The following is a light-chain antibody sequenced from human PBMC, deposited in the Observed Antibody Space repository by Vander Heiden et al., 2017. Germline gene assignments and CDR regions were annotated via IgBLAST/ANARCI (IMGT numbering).Light chain of an antibody. CDR1: SPNIGTNYD. CDR3: QCYDTSLSAWV. CDR2: GDN. J-gene: IGLJ3*02. Sequence: QSVLAQPPSVSGAPGQRVNISCTGRSPNIGTNYDVHWYQQLPGTAPKLLIYGDNNRPSVVPDRFSVSKSGTSASLTITGLQAEDEADYYCQCYDTSLSAWVFGGGTKLTVL. V-gene: IGLV1-40*01.